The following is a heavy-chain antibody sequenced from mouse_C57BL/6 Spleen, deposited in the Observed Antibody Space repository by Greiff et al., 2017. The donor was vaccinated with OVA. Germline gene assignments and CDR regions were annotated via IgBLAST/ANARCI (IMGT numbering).Heavy chain of an antibody. Sequence: KQSGPELVKPGASVKISCKASGYVFSSSWMNWVKQRPGKGLEWIGRIYPGDGDTNYNGKFKGKATLTADKSSSTAYMQLSSLTSEDSAVYFCARSITTVPWFAYWGQGTLVTVSA. D-gene: IGHD1-1*01. CDR3: ARSITTVPWFAY. J-gene: IGHJ3*01. V-gene: IGHV1-82*01. CDR2: IYPGDGDT. CDR1: GYVFSSSW.